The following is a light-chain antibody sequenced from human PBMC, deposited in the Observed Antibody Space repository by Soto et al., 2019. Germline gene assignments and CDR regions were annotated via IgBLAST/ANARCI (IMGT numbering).Light chain of an antibody. CDR3: HQRSGGPPLT. Sequence: EMVLAQSLATSSLTPGGRATLSCRASQSVSSYLAWYQQKPRQAASLPIYDVSNRATGIPARFSGSGSGRDFTLAISSLEAEDFAVYYCHQRSGGPPLTVGPGTKVDIK. CDR1: QSVSSY. V-gene: IGKV3-11*02. J-gene: IGKJ3*01. CDR2: DVS.